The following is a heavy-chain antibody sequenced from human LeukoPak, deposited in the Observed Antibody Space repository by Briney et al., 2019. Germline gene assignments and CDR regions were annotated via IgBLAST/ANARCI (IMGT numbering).Heavy chain of an antibody. CDR3: ARDQEYSSSLAHYFDY. J-gene: IGHJ4*02. D-gene: IGHD6-6*01. CDR2: IYYSGST. CDR1: GGSISSGGYY. V-gene: IGHV4-31*03. Sequence: SETLSLTCTVSGGSISSGGYYWSWIRQHPGKGLEWIGYIYYSGSTYYNPSLKSRVTISVDTSKNQFSLKLSSVTAADTAVYYCARDQEYSSSLAHYFDYWGQGTLVTVSS.